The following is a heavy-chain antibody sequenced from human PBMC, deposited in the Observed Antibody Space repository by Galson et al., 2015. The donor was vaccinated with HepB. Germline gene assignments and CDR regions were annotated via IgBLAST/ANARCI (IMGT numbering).Heavy chain of an antibody. V-gene: IGHV3-30*18. CDR1: GFTFSSYG. CDR2: ISYDGSNK. D-gene: IGHD2-21*01. Sequence: SLRLSCAASGFTFSSYGMHWVRQAPGKGLEWVAVISYDGSNKYYADSVKGRFTISRDNSKNTLYLQMNSLRAEDTAVYYCANLWIDIKEPWGQGTLVTVSS. CDR3: ANLWIDIKEP. J-gene: IGHJ5*02.